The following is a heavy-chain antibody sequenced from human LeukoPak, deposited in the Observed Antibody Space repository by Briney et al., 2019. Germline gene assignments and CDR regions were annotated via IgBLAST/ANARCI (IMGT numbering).Heavy chain of an antibody. CDR2: INQDGSEK. D-gene: IGHD4-11*01. Sequence: PGGSLRLSCAASGFTFSTYWMNWVRQAPGKGLEWVANINQDGSEKHCVDSVKGRFTTFRDNAKNSLYLQMNSLSADDTAIYYCARGNSMPPATNRVVDYWGQGTLVTVSS. CDR3: ARGNSMPPATNRVVDY. CDR1: GFTFSTYW. J-gene: IGHJ4*02. V-gene: IGHV3-7*01.